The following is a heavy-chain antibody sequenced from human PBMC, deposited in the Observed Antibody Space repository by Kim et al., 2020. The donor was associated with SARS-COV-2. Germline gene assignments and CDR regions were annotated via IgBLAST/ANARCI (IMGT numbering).Heavy chain of an antibody. CDR2: INAGNGNT. V-gene: IGHV1-3*01. CDR1: GYTFTSYA. D-gene: IGHD3-9*01. Sequence: ASVKVSCKASGYTFTSYAMHWVRQAPGQRLEWMGWINAGNGNTKYSQKFQGRVTITRDTSASTAYMELSSLRSEDTAVYYCARGPSLTGYHNFDYWGQGTLVTVSS. J-gene: IGHJ4*02. CDR3: ARGPSLTGYHNFDY.